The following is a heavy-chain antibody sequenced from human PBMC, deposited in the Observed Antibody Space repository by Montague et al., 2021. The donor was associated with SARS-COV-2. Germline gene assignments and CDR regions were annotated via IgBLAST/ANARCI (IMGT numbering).Heavy chain of an antibody. CDR2: INHSGTT. D-gene: IGHD4-17*01. Sequence: SETLSLTCIVYGGSFNSYYWSWIRQPPGKGLEWIGEINHSGTTNYNPSLKSRVTISVDTSKNQFSLTLSSVTAADTAVYYCARRSTVTTYYYYYGMDVWGQGTTVTVSS. J-gene: IGHJ6*02. V-gene: IGHV4-34*01. CDR3: ARRSTVTTYYYYYGMDV. CDR1: GGSFNSYY.